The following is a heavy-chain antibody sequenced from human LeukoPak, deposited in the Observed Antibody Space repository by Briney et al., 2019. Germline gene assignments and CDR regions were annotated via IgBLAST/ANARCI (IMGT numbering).Heavy chain of an antibody. J-gene: IGHJ5*02. CDR1: GFTFSRYS. V-gene: IGHV3-48*02. Sequence: GRSLRLSCAASGFTFSRYSMNWVRQAPGRGLEWVSYISSSSSTKHYAESVKGRFTISRDNAKNSLYLQMNSLRDEDTAVYYCARDYYDSNGYFPWGQGTLVTVSS. D-gene: IGHD3-22*01. CDR2: ISSSSSTK. CDR3: ARDYYDSNGYFP.